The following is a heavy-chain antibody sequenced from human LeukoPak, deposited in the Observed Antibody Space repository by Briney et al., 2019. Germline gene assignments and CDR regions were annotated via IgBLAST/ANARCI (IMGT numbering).Heavy chain of an antibody. CDR3: AKDRCSSINCYGYFDY. Sequence: PSETLSLTCTVSGGSIRSSSYYWGWIRQPPGKGLEWIGSIYYSGSTSYNPSLKSRVTISVDTSKNQFSLKLSSVTAADTAVYYCAKDRCSSINCYGYFDYWGQGILVTVSS. J-gene: IGHJ4*02. V-gene: IGHV4-39*07. CDR2: IYYSGST. D-gene: IGHD2/OR15-2a*01. CDR1: GGSIRSSSYY.